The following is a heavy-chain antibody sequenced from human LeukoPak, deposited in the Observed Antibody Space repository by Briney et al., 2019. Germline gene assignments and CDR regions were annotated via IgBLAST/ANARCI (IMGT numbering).Heavy chain of an antibody. CDR2: IIPIFGTA. D-gene: IGHD3-10*01. V-gene: IGHV1-69*06. CDR3: ASSSQYYYGSGSAIFDY. CDR1: GGTFSSYA. Sequence: ASVKVSCKASGGTFSSYAISCVRQAPGQGLEWMGGIIPIFGTANYAQKFQGRVTITADKSTSTAYMELSSLRSEDTAVYYCASSSQYYYGSGSAIFDYWGQGTLVTVSS. J-gene: IGHJ4*02.